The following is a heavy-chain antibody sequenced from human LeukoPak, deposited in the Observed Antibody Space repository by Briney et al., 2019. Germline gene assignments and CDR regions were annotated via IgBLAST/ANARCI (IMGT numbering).Heavy chain of an antibody. V-gene: IGHV3-21*01. D-gene: IGHD3-10*01. Sequence: PGGSLRLSCAASGFTFSTYTMSWVRQAPGKGLEWVSSISSSSSAIYYADSVKGRFTISRDNAKNSLYLQMNSLRAEDTAVYYCARDQFGGYWGQGTLVTVPS. CDR2: ISSSSSAI. CDR1: GFTFSTYT. J-gene: IGHJ4*02. CDR3: ARDQFGGY.